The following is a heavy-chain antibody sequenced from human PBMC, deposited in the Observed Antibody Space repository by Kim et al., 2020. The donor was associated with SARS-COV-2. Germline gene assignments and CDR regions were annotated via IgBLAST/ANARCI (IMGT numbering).Heavy chain of an antibody. CDR3: ARANRYSNSWFSDGDFDC. J-gene: IGHJ4*02. D-gene: IGHD6-13*01. CDR1: GGSISSSNYY. Sequence: SETLSLTCTVSGGSISSSNYYWAWVRQSPGKGLEWIGTIHYSGRTYDDPSFRSRVTISVDTSKNLFSLKLTSVTAADTAVYYCARANRYSNSWFSDGDFDCWGQGTLVTVSP. CDR2: IHYSGRT. V-gene: IGHV4-39*07.